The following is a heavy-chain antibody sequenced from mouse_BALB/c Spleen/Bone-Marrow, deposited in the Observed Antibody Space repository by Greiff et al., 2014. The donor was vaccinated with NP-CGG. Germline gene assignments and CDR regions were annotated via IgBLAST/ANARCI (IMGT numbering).Heavy chain of an antibody. D-gene: IGHD2-10*01. J-gene: IGHJ4*01. CDR1: GYTFTSYY. Sequence: QVQLQQSGAELVKPGASVKLSCKASGYTFTSYYLYWVKQRPGQGLEWIGEINPSTGGTNFNERFKSKASLTVDKSSSTAYMQLNSLTSEDSAVYYCTRRSLLSDYYSMDYWGQGTSVTVSS. CDR3: TRRSLLSDYYSMDY. CDR2: INPSTGGT. V-gene: IGHV1S81*02.